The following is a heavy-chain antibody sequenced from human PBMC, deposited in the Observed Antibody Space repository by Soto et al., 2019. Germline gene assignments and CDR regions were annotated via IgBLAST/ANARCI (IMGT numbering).Heavy chain of an antibody. CDR3: ARGSTYYGFLT. Sequence: TLSLTCTVSGDSIGSGDYYWTWIRQPPGKGLEWIGYIYYIGATFSNPSLESRVNISVDKSKNQFSLRLTSVTAADAAVYYCARGSTYYGFLTWGQGTLVTVSS. D-gene: IGHD3-10*01. CDR2: IYYIGAT. V-gene: IGHV4-30-4*01. J-gene: IGHJ5*02. CDR1: GDSIGSGDYY.